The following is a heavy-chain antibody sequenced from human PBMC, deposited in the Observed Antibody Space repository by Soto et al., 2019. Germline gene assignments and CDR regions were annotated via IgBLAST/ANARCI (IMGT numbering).Heavy chain of an antibody. CDR1: GFSLSSYG. J-gene: IGHJ4*02. CDR3: ARVAGMVFVNYFDY. V-gene: IGHV3-33*01. CDR2: IWYDENNK. D-gene: IGHD2-8*01. Sequence: QVQLVESGGGVVQSGRSLRLSCAVSGFSLSSYGMHWVRQAPGKGLEWVALIWYDENNKYYADSVKGRFTISRDNSKNTLYLQMSSLRAEDTAMYYCARVAGMVFVNYFDYWGQGTLVTVSS.